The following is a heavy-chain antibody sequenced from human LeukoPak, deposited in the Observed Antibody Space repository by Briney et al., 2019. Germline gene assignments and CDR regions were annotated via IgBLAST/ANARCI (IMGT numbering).Heavy chain of an antibody. D-gene: IGHD6-19*01. CDR1: GFTFDDYG. V-gene: IGHV3-20*04. Sequence: GGSLGLSCAASGFTFDDYGMSWVRQAPGKGLEWVSGINWNGGRTGYAESVKGRFTISRDNAKNSLYLQMNTLRAEDTALYYCARAVSNSGWYGSVDYWGQGTLVTVSS. CDR3: ARAVSNSGWYGSVDY. J-gene: IGHJ4*02. CDR2: INWNGGRT.